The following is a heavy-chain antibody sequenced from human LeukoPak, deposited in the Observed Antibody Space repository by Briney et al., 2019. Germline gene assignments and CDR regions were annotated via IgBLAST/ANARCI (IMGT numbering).Heavy chain of an antibody. CDR3: ARGRPPSSGWYYY. CDR1: GGSISSYY. D-gene: IGHD6-19*01. V-gene: IGHV4-34*01. J-gene: IGHJ4*02. Sequence: SETLSLTCTVSGGSISSYYWSWIRQPPGKGLEWIGEINHSGSTNYNPSLKSRVTISVDTSKNQFSLKLSSVTAADTAVYYCARGRPPSSGWYYYWGQGTLVTVSS. CDR2: INHSGST.